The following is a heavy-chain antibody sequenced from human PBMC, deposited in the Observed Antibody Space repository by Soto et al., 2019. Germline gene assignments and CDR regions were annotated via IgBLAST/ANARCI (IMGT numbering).Heavy chain of an antibody. Sequence: PSETLSLTXTVSGGSISTFYWSWIRQPPGKGLEWIGYIYYSGSTNYNPSLKSRVTISVDTSKNQFSLKLNSMTAADTAVYYCARHNYGSGSTYFDYWGQGTLVTVPQ. V-gene: IGHV4-59*08. D-gene: IGHD3-10*01. J-gene: IGHJ4*02. CDR2: IYYSGST. CDR3: ARHNYGSGSTYFDY. CDR1: GGSISTFY.